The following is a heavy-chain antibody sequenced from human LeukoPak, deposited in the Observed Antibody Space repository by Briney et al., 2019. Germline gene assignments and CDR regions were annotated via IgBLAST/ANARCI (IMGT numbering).Heavy chain of an antibody. CDR2: ISSSGSTI. CDR1: GFILSDYY. Sequence: GGSLTLSCAASGFILSDYYMSWIRHAPGKGVEWISYISSSGSTIYYTDSVKGRFTISRDNAKNSLYLQMNSLRAEDTAVYYCARGLRGMDVWGQGTTVTVSS. V-gene: IGHV3-11*01. CDR3: ARGLRGMDV. J-gene: IGHJ6*02.